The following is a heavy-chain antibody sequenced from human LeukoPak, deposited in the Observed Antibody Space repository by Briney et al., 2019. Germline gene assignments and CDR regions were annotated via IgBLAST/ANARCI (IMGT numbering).Heavy chain of an antibody. CDR1: GFTFSGSA. J-gene: IGHJ4*02. V-gene: IGHV3-73*01. Sequence: GGSLRLSCAASGFTFSGSAMHWVRQASGKGLEWLGRIRSKADSYTTADAASVKGRFIVSRDDSKNTAYLQMNSLKTEDTAVYYCRAAADLNDYWGQGTLVTVSS. CDR2: IRSKADSYTT. D-gene: IGHD6-13*01. CDR3: RAAADLNDY.